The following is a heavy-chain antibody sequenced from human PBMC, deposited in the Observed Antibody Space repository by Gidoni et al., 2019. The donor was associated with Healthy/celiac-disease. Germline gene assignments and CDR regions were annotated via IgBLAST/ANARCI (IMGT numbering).Heavy chain of an antibody. J-gene: IGHJ6*02. Sequence: EVQLVESGGGLVKPGGSLRLSCAASGFTFSSYSMNWVRQAPGKGLEWVSSISSSSSYRYYADSVKGRFTISRDNAKNSLYLQMNSLRAEDTAVYYCARAATGVRNHVKDYYYGMDVWGQGTTVTVSS. CDR1: GFTFSSYS. CDR2: ISSSSSYR. D-gene: IGHD6-25*01. V-gene: IGHV3-21*01. CDR3: ARAATGVRNHVKDYYYGMDV.